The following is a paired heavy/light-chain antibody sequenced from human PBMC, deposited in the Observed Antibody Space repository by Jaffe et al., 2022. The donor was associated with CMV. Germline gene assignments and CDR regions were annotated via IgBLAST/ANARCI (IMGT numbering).Light chain of an antibody. Sequence: IVMTQSPLSLPVTPGEPASISCRSSQSLLHSNGYNYLNWYLQKPGQSPQLLIYLGSNRASGVPDRFSGSGSGTDFTLEISRVEAEDVGLYYCMQVLQALPVTFGPGTKVDIK. CDR3: MQVLQALPVT. CDR2: LGS. CDR1: QSLLHSNGYNY. V-gene: IGKV2-28*01. J-gene: IGKJ3*01.
Heavy chain of an antibody. CDR1: GYTFSYYY. CDR3: ARGGDSWSGDYFIPRDGPYFFYMDV. V-gene: IGHV1-18*04. D-gene: IGHD3-3*01. CDR2: ISGESAST. J-gene: IGHJ6*03. Sequence: QVQLVQSGAEVKKPGASVKVSCKASGYTFSYYYISWVRQAPGQGLEWMGRISGESASTGYAQNFQGRVTMTIDRQTTTAYMELRSLTSDDTAIYFCARGGDSWSGDYFIPRDGPYFFYMDVWGKGTTVTVSS.